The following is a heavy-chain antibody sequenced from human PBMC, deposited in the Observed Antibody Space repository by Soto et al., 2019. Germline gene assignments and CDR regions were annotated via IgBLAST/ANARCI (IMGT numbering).Heavy chain of an antibody. Sequence: GGSLRLSCAASGFTVSSNYMSWVRQAPGKGLEWVSVIYSGGSTYYPDSVKCRFTISRDNSKNTLYLQMNSLRAEDTAVYYCARDLFDSGWYSDYWGQGTLVTVSS. CDR3: ARDLFDSGWYSDY. D-gene: IGHD6-19*01. J-gene: IGHJ4*02. V-gene: IGHV3-66*01. CDR2: IYSGGST. CDR1: GFTVSSNY.